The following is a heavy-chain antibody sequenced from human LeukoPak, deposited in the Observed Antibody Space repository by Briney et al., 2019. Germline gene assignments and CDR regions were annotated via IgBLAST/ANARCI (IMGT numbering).Heavy chain of an antibody. CDR1: GFTFSSYG. V-gene: IGHV3-30*02. CDR3: AKDRLVVVTAIPDY. CDR2: IRYDGSNK. D-gene: IGHD2-21*02. J-gene: IGHJ4*02. Sequence: GGSLRLSCAASGFTFSSYGMHWVRQAPGKGLEWVAFIRYDGSNKYYADSVKGRFTISRDNSKNTLYLQMNSLRAEDTAVYYCAKDRLVVVTAIPDYWGQGTLVTVSS.